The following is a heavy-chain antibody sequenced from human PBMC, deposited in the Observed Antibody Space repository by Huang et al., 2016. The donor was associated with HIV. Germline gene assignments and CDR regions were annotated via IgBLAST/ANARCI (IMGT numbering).Heavy chain of an antibody. V-gene: IGHV1-18*01. Sequence: QTQLVQSGAEVKKPGASVKVSCKASGYTFSSFGISWVRQAPGQGLEWVGWISVDNGNTKFAQKCQGRLTMTTDTSTSTAYRELRSLRSDDTAVYYCARGGGIQLWLLGYYYMDVWGNGTTVTVSS. J-gene: IGHJ6*03. CDR2: ISVDNGNT. D-gene: IGHD5-18*01. CDR1: GYTFSSFG. CDR3: ARGGGIQLWLLGYYYMDV.